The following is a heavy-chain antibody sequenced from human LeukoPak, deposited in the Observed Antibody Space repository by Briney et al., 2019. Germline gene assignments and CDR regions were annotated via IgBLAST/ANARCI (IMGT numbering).Heavy chain of an antibody. CDR1: GFTFSSYG. CDR2: IWYDGSNK. D-gene: IGHD6-13*01. J-gene: IGHJ4*02. Sequence: RSLRLSCAASGFTFSSYGMHWVRQAPGKGLEGVAVIWYDGSNKYYADSVKGRFTISRDNSKNTLYLQMNSLRAEDTAVYYCARDPSSWSSSWNDYWGQGTLVTVSS. CDR3: ARDPSSWSSSWNDY. V-gene: IGHV3-33*01.